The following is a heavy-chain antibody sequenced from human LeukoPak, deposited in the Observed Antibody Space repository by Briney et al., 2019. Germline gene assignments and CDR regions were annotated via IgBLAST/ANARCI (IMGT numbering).Heavy chain of an antibody. CDR2: IYYSGST. D-gene: IGHD2-15*01. J-gene: IGHJ3*02. V-gene: IGHV4-59*08. CDR1: GGSINSYY. Sequence: PSETLSHTCTVSGGSINSYYWSWIRQPPGKGLEWIGYIYYSGSTNYNPSLKSRVTISVDTSNNKFSLKLTSLTAADTAVYYCVRHLSAGRPAFDIWGQGTMVTVSS. CDR3: VRHLSAGRPAFDI.